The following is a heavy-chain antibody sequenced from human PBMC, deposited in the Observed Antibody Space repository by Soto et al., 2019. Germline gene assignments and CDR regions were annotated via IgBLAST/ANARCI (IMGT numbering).Heavy chain of an antibody. Sequence: SETLSLTCTVSGGSISSGGYYWSWIRQHPGKGLEWIGYIYYSGSTYYNPSLKSRVTISVDTSKNQFSLKLSSVTAADTAVYYCARGRARATYYFDYWGQGTLVTVS. CDR1: GGSISSGGYY. CDR2: IYYSGST. D-gene: IGHD1-26*01. J-gene: IGHJ4*02. CDR3: ARGRARATYYFDY. V-gene: IGHV4-31*03.